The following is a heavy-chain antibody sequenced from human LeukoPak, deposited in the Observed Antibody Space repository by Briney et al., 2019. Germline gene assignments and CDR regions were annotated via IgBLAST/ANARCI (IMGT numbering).Heavy chain of an antibody. Sequence: ASVKVSCKVSGYTLTDLSMHWVRQAPGKGLEWMGGFDPEDGEIIYAQKFQGRVTMTEDTSTDTAYMELSSLRSEDTAVYCCATPYDSSGFDYWGQGTLVTVSS. V-gene: IGHV1-24*01. CDR3: ATPYDSSGFDY. CDR2: FDPEDGEI. J-gene: IGHJ4*02. D-gene: IGHD3-22*01. CDR1: GYTLTDLS.